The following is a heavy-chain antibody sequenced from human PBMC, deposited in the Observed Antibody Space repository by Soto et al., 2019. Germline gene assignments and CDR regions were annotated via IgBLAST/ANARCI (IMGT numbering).Heavy chain of an antibody. D-gene: IGHD2-2*01. Sequence: QVQLVQSGAEVKKPGSSVKVSCKASGGTFSSYAISWVRQAPGQGLEWMGGIIPIFGTANYAQKFQGRVTITADDSTSTAYMELSSLRSEDTAVYYCASSYCISTSCPNWFDPWGQGTLVTVSS. CDR1: GGTFSSYA. CDR3: ASSYCISTSCPNWFDP. J-gene: IGHJ5*02. V-gene: IGHV1-69*12. CDR2: IIPIFGTA.